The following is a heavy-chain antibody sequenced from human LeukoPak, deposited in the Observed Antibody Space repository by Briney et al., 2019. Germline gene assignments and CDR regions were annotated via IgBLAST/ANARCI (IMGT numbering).Heavy chain of an antibody. D-gene: IGHD3-10*01. CDR1: GFTFSSYE. V-gene: IGHV3-48*03. CDR2: ISSSGSTI. CDR3: ARNNYYGSGSPFDY. Sequence: AGGSLRLSCAASGFTFSSYEMNWVRQAPGKGLEWVSYISSSGSTIYYADSVKGRFTISRDNAKNSLYLQMNSLGAEDTAVYYCARNNYYGSGSPFDYWGQGTLVTVSS. J-gene: IGHJ4*02.